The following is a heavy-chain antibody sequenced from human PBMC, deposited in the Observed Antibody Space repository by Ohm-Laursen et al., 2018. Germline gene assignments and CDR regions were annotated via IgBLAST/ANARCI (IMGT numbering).Heavy chain of an antibody. CDR1: GFTVSNNY. D-gene: IGHD2-15*01. Sequence: GSLRLSCSASGFTVSNNYMSWVRQAPGKGLEWVSVIYSGGGTNYADSVKGRFTISRDNAKNTLYLQMNSLRAEDTAVYYCARDLESTLSADYWGQGTLVTVSS. CDR3: ARDLESTLSADY. CDR2: IYSGGGT. V-gene: IGHV3-53*01. J-gene: IGHJ4*02.